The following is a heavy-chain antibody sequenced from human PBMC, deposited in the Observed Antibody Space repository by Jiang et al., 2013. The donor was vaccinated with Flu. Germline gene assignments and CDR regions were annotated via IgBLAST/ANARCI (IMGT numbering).Heavy chain of an antibody. CDR1: GGSISSSSYY. CDR3: ARHGALWFGDHSSFGHPFDY. D-gene: IGHD3-10*01. V-gene: IGHV4-39*01. CDR2: IYYSGST. J-gene: IGHJ4*02. Sequence: PSETLSLTCTVSGGSISSSSYYWGWIRQPPGKGLEWIGSIYYSGSTYYNPSLKSRVTISVDTSKNQFSLKLSSVTAADTAVYYCARHGALWFGDHSSFGHPFDYWGQGTLVTVSS.